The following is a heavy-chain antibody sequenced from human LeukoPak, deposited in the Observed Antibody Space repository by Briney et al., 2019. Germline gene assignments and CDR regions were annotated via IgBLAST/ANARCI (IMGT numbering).Heavy chain of an antibody. D-gene: IGHD6-6*01. V-gene: IGHV1-69*02. CDR1: GFTFTGYY. Sequence: SVKVSCKASGFTFTGYYIHWVRQAPGQGLEWMGRIIPILGIANYAQKFQGRVTITADKSTSTAYMELSSLRSEDTAVYYCARSSIAARSFDYWGQGTLVTVSS. CDR3: ARSSIAARSFDY. J-gene: IGHJ4*02. CDR2: IIPILGIA.